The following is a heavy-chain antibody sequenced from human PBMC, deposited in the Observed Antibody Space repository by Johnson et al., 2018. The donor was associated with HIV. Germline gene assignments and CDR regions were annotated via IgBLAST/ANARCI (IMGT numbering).Heavy chain of an antibody. J-gene: IGHJ3*01. D-gene: IGHD6-6*01. CDR2: ISWNSGTI. CDR1: GFTFDDYA. CDR3: AKGGKYSSHRDDGFDV. V-gene: IGHV3-9*01. Sequence: VQLVESGGGVVQPGRSLRLSCAASGFTFDDYAMHWVRQAPGKGLEWVSGISWNSGTIGYADSVKGRFTISRDNSKNTVYLQMHSLRAEDTAVYYCAKGGKYSSHRDDGFDVWGQGTMVTVSS.